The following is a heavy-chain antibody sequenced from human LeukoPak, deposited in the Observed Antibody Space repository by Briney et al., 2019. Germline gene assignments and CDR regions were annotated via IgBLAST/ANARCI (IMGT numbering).Heavy chain of an antibody. CDR2: IASKTDGGTT. V-gene: IGHV3-15*04. D-gene: IGHD2-15*01. Sequence: GGSLRLSCAASGLTVTNAWMNWVRQAPGKGLEWVGRIASKTDGGTTDYAAPVKGRFTISRDDSKNTLFLQMNSLRAEDTAVYYCAKVVLDYWGQGTLVTVSS. CDR3: AKVVLDY. J-gene: IGHJ4*02. CDR1: GLTVTNAW.